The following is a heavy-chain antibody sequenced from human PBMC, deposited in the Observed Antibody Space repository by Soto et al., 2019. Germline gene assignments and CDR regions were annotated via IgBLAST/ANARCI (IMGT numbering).Heavy chain of an antibody. D-gene: IGHD3-9*01. V-gene: IGHV4-59*12. J-gene: IGHJ5*02. CDR1: GGSISSYY. CDR3: ASRRDILTGYYVDRAPNWFDP. Sequence: NPSETLSLTCTVSGGSISSYYWSWIRQPPGKGLEWIGEINYTGTTNYNPSLKSRVTISVDTSKNQFSLKLSSVTAADTAVYYCASRRDILTGYYVDRAPNWFDPWGQGTLVTVSS. CDR2: INYTGTT.